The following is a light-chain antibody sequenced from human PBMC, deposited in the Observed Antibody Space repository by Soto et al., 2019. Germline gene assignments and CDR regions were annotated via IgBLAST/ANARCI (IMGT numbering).Light chain of an antibody. Sequence: DIPMTQSPSSLSASVGDRVTITCRASQGISSWLAWYQQKPGKAPKLLIYDAYSLQSGVPSRFSGSGSGTHFTVTIESLQPEDFATYYCEQATQLAETFGLGNNVEIK. V-gene: IGKV1D-12*01. J-gene: IGKJ1*01. CDR2: DAY. CDR3: EQATQLAET. CDR1: QGISSW.